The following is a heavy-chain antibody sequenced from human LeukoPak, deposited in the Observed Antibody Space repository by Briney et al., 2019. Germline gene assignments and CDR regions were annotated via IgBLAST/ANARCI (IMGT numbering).Heavy chain of an antibody. CDR3: AKGVLPRGDNWFDP. D-gene: IGHD3-10*01. CDR1: GFTFSSYA. CDR2: ISGSGGST. Sequence: GSLRLSCAASGFTFSSYAKSWGRQAPGKGLEWGSAISGSGGSTYYADSVKGRFTISRDNSKNTLYLQMNSLRAEDTAVYYCAKGVLPRGDNWFDPWGQGTLVTVSS. V-gene: IGHV3-23*01. J-gene: IGHJ5*02.